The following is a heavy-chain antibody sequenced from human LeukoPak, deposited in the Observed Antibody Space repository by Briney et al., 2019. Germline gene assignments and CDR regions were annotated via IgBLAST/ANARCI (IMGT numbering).Heavy chain of an antibody. J-gene: IGHJ3*02. D-gene: IGHD3-22*01. CDR3: ARDRQITMIVVVPDAFDI. CDR1: GFTFSSYR. CDR2: ISSSSSYI. V-gene: IGHV3-21*01. Sequence: PGGSLRLSCAASGFTFSSYRMSWVRQAPGKGLEWVSSISSSSSYIYYADSVKGRFTISRDNAKNSLYLQMNSMRAEDTAVYYCARDRQITMIVVVPDAFDIWGQGTMVTVSS.